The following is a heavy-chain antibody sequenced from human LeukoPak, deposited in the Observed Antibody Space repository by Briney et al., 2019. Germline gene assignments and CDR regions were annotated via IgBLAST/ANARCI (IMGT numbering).Heavy chain of an antibody. Sequence: SETLSLTCTVSGGSISSSSYYWGWIRQPPGTGLEWIGSIYYSGSTYYNPSLKSRVTISVDTSKNQFSLKLSSVTAADTAVYHCARHPIIVVVPAAKGGWFDPWGQGTLVTVSS. CDR1: GGSISSSSYY. D-gene: IGHD2-2*01. V-gene: IGHV4-39*01. CDR3: ARHPIIVVVPAAKGGWFDP. CDR2: IYYSGST. J-gene: IGHJ5*02.